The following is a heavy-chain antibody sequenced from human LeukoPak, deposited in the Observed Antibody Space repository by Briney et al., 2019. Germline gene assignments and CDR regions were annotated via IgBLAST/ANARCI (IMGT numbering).Heavy chain of an antibody. V-gene: IGHV4-39*07. CDR2: IYYSGST. J-gene: IGHJ5*02. D-gene: IGHD2-15*01. CDR3: ARGFRVKVVVAAIRNKNWFDP. CDR1: GGSISSSSYY. Sequence: SETLSLTCTVSGGSISSSSYYWGWIRQPPGKGLEWIGSIYYSGSTYYNPSLKSRVTISVDTSKTQFSLKLSSVTAADTAVYYCARGFRVKVVVAAIRNKNWFDPWGQGTLVTVSS.